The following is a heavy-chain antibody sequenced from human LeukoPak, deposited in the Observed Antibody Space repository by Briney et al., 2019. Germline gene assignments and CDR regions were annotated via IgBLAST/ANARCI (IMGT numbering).Heavy chain of an antibody. D-gene: IGHD3-3*01. V-gene: IGHV3-23*01. Sequence: GGSLRLSCAASGFTFSSYAMSWVRQAPGKGLEWVSAISGSGGSTYYADSVKGRFTISRDNSKNTLYLQMNSLRAEDTAVYYCARPKWGRSGYYNDYYYGMDVWGQGTTVTVSS. CDR3: ARPKWGRSGYYNDYYYGMDV. CDR2: ISGSGGST. CDR1: GFTFSSYA. J-gene: IGHJ6*02.